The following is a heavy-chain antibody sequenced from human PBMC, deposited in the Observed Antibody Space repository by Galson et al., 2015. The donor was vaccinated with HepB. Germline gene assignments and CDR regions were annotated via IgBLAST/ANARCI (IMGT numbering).Heavy chain of an antibody. CDR2: IYYSGST. CDR3: ARRLGYCSGGSCYSGGVFDY. CDR1: GGSISSGGYY. Sequence: TLSLTCTVSGGSISSGGYYWSWIRQHPGKGLEWIGYIYYSGSTYYNPSLKSRVTISVDTSKNQFSLKLSSVTAADTAVYYCARRLGYCSGGSCYSGGVFDYWGQGTLVTVSS. D-gene: IGHD2-15*01. J-gene: IGHJ4*02. V-gene: IGHV4-31*03.